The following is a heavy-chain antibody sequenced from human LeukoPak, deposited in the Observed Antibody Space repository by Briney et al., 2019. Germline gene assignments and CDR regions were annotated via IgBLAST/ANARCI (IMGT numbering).Heavy chain of an antibody. D-gene: IGHD4-17*01. CDR2: INHSGST. V-gene: IGHV4-34*01. Sequence: PSETLSLTCAVYGGSFSGYYWSWIRQPPGKGLEWIGEINHSGSTNYNPSLKSRVTISVDTSKNQFSLKLSSVTAADTAIYYCARDRFYGDSEDDPLDIWGQGTMVTVSS. CDR3: ARDRFYGDSEDDPLDI. CDR1: GGSFSGYY. J-gene: IGHJ3*02.